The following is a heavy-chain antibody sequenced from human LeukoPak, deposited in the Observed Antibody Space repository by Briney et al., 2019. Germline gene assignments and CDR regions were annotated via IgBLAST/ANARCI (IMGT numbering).Heavy chain of an antibody. D-gene: IGHD2-8*01. Sequence: GGSLRLSCAASGFTFSSYAMSWVRQAPGKGLEWVSAISGSGGSTYYADSVKGRFTISRDNSKNTLYLQMNSLRAEDTAVYYCAKRGDIVLTVYAMYFDYWGQGTLVTVSS. J-gene: IGHJ4*02. V-gene: IGHV3-23*01. CDR2: ISGSGGST. CDR1: GFTFSSYA. CDR3: AKRGDIVLTVYAMYFDY.